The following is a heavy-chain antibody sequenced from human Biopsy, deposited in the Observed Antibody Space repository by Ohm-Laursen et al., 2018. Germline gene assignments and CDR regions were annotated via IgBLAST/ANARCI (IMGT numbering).Heavy chain of an antibody. Sequence: GTLSLTCTVSGDSISTYYWSWIRQPPGKGLQWIGYIYYTGNTDYNPSLQSRVTISVDTSKNHFSLRLRSMTPADTTMYYCARDRGYYSDRTVPGYFDLWGRGTLATVSS. J-gene: IGHJ2*01. D-gene: IGHD3-22*01. CDR2: IYYTGNT. CDR3: ARDRGYYSDRTVPGYFDL. V-gene: IGHV4-59*01. CDR1: GDSISTYY.